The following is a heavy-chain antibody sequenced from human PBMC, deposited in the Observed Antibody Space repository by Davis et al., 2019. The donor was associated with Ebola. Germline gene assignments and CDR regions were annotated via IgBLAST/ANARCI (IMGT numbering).Heavy chain of an antibody. CDR3: ARGVVIKIAAAGTIWFDP. CDR2: IYYSGST. Sequence: MPSETLSLTCTVSGGSVSSGSYYWSWIRQPPGKGLEWIGYIYYSGSTNYNPSLKSRVTISVDTSKNQFSLKLSSVTAADTAVYYCARGVVIKIAAAGTIWFDPWGQGTLVTVSS. V-gene: IGHV4-61*01. D-gene: IGHD6-13*01. CDR1: GGSVSSGSYY. J-gene: IGHJ5*02.